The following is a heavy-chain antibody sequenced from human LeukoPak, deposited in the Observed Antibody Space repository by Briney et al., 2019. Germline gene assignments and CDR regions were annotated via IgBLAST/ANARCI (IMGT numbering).Heavy chain of an antibody. CDR3: AKDSWIQLWSNFDY. J-gene: IGHJ4*02. V-gene: IGHV3-23*01. CDR1: GFTFSSYA. CDR2: TSGSGGTT. Sequence: GGSLRLSCAASGFTFSSYAMSWVRQAPGKGLEWVSLTSGSGGTTYYADSVKGRFTISRDNSKNTLYLQMNSLRAEDTAVYYCAKDSWIQLWSNFDYWGQGTLVTVSS. D-gene: IGHD5-18*01.